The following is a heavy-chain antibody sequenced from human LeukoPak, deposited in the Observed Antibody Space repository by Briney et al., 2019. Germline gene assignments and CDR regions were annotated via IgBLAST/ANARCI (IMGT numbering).Heavy chain of an antibody. V-gene: IGHV3-23*01. CDR1: GFIFSNYA. Sequence: GGSLRLSCAASGFIFSNYAMTWVRQAPGKGLEWVSSISGNAGSTYYIDSVKGRFTISRDNSKNTLFLQMNSLRAEDTGMYYCAKYGAPGWSGYCDYWGQGTLVTVFS. CDR2: ISGNAGST. CDR3: AKYGAPGWSGYCDY. J-gene: IGHJ4*02. D-gene: IGHD4/OR15-4a*01.